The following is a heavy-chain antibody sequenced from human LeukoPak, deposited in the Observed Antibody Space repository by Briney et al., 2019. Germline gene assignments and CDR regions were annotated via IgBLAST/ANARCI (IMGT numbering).Heavy chain of an antibody. D-gene: IGHD3-10*01. CDR3: ASLGYGAGSYYSDY. J-gene: IGHJ4*02. CDR2: ISFSNSPI. V-gene: IGHV3-48*01. Sequence: GGSLRLSCAASGFAFSRTHMNWVRQAPGKGLEWLSYISFSNSPIYYADSVRGRFTISRDNAKNSVYLQMNSLRAEDTAVYYCASLGYGAGSYYSDYWGQGALVTVS. CDR1: GFAFSRTH.